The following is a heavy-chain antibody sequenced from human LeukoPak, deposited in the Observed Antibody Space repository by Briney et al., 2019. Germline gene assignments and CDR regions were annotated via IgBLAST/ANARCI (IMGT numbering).Heavy chain of an antibody. CDR3: ARHGGLRYFDWLPDY. CDR1: GFTLSSYSMN. J-gene: IGHJ4*02. CDR2: IYYSGST. D-gene: IGHD3-9*01. V-gene: IGHV4-39*01. Sequence: GSLRLSCAASGFTLSSYSMNWVRQPPGKGLEWIGSIYYSGSTYYNPSLKSRVTISVDTSKNQFSLKLSSVTAADTAVYYCARHGGLRYFDWLPDYWGQGTLVTVSS.